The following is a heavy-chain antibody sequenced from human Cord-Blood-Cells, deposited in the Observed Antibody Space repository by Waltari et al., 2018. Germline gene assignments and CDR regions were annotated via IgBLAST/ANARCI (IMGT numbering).Heavy chain of an antibody. CDR1: GYSISSGYY. CDR2: IYHSGST. D-gene: IGHD2-21*01. V-gene: IGHV4-38-2*02. J-gene: IGHJ4*02. CDR3: ARDQAGGIEHLVDY. Sequence: QVQLQESGPGLVKPSETLSLTCTVSGYSISSGYYWGWIRQPPGKGLEWIGSIYHSGSTYYNPPLKSRVTISVDTPKNQFSLKLFSVTAADTAVYYCARDQAGGIEHLVDYWGQGTLVTVSS.